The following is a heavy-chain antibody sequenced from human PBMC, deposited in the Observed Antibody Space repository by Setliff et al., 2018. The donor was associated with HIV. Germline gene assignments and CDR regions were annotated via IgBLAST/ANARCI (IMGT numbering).Heavy chain of an antibody. CDR3: ATLDYYGSATYNLALHY. J-gene: IGHJ4*02. V-gene: IGHV1-69*04. CDR1: GGAFSSYA. CDR2: SIPILGIG. Sequence: SVKVSCKASGGAFSSYALSWVRQAPGQGLEWMGRSIPILGIGNDEQAQKFKGRVTFTADKSTSTVYMELSSLRSEDTAIYYCATLDYYGSATYNLALHYWGQGTLVTVSS. D-gene: IGHD3-10*01.